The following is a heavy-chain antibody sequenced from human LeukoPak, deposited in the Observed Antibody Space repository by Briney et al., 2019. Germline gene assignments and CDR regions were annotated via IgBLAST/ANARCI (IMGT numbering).Heavy chain of an antibody. CDR3: AWGMDV. CDR1: GFIFSSYW. CDR2: IRHDGREK. J-gene: IGHJ6*02. Sequence: GGSLRLSCAASGFIFSSYWMSWVRQAPGKAPEWVANIRHDGREKYYVGSVKGRFIISRDNAENSLYLQMNSLRVEDTAIYYCAWGMDVWGQGTTVTVSS. V-gene: IGHV3-7*04.